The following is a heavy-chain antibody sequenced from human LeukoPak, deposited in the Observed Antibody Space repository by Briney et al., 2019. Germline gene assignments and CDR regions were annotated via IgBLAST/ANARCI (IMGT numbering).Heavy chain of an antibody. CDR3: AKLGQEQWLGNNWFDP. Sequence: GGSLRLSCAASGFTFSSYAMSWVRQAPWKGLEWVSAISGSGGSTYYADSVKGRFTISRDNSKNTLFLQMSSLRAEDTAVYYCAKLGQEQWLGNNWFDPWGQGTLVTVSS. D-gene: IGHD6-19*01. J-gene: IGHJ5*02. CDR1: GFTFSSYA. V-gene: IGHV3-23*01. CDR2: ISGSGGST.